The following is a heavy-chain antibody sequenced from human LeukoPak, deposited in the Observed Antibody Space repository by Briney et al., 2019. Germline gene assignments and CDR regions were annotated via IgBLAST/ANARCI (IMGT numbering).Heavy chain of an antibody. Sequence: GQSLKISCKGSGYSFTSYWIGWVRQMPGKGLEWMGIIYPGDSDTRYSPSFQGQVTISADKSISTAYLQWSSLKASDTAMYYCARQAMVRGATFFGPADYWGQGTLVTVSS. J-gene: IGHJ4*02. D-gene: IGHD3-10*01. CDR1: GYSFTSYW. V-gene: IGHV5-51*01. CDR2: IYPGDSDT. CDR3: ARQAMVRGATFFGPADY.